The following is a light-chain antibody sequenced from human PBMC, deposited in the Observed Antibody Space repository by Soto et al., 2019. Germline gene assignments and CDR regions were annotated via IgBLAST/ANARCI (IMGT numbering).Light chain of an antibody. CDR2: GAS. V-gene: IGKV3-20*01. J-gene: IGKJ3*01. CDR3: QQYGASPFT. CDR1: VRVYINS. Sequence: EIVLTQSPGTLSLSPGESATLSCKASVRVYINSFAWYYQKPGQPPRLLIYGASTRATGIPDRFSGSGSGTDFVLSINRLEVEDSGMYYCQQYGASPFTFGSGTRVDIK.